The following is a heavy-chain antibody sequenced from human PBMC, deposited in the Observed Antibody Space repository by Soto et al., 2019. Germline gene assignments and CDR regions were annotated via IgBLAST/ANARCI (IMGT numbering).Heavy chain of an antibody. Sequence: VASVKVSCKASGYTFTSYAMHWVRQAPGQRLESMGWINAGNGNTKYSQKFQGRVTITRDTSASTAYMELGSLRSEDTAVYYCARDQRIAFDYWGQGTLVTVSS. V-gene: IGHV1-3*01. J-gene: IGHJ4*02. CDR1: GYTFTSYA. D-gene: IGHD6-25*01. CDR2: INAGNGNT. CDR3: ARDQRIAFDY.